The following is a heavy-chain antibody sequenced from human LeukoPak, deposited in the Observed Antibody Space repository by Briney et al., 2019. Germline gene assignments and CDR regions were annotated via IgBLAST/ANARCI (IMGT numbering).Heavy chain of an antibody. D-gene: IGHD1-26*01. CDR3: ARAFSGSYNAFDI. J-gene: IGHJ3*02. V-gene: IGHV3-30-3*01. CDR2: ISYDGSNK. Sequence: GGSLRLFCAASGFTFSSYAMHWVRQAPAKGLEGVAVISYDGSNKYYADSVKGRFTISRDNSKNTLYLQMNSLRAEDTAVYYCARAFSGSYNAFDIWGQGTMVTVSS. CDR1: GFTFSSYA.